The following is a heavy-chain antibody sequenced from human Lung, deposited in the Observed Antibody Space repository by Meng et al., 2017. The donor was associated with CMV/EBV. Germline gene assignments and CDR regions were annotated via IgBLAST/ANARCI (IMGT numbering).Heavy chain of an antibody. CDR2: ISHDGSNK. D-gene: IGHD3-9*01. V-gene: IGHV3-30*19. Sequence: GGSXRLXXAASGLSLSSYGIHWVRQAPGKGLEWVAVISHDGSNKYYADSVKGRFTISRDNSKNTLYLQMNSLRAEDTAVYYCARDQGLRSFDWLFRYWGQGXLVTFSS. CDR1: GLSLSSYG. J-gene: IGHJ4*02. CDR3: ARDQGLRSFDWLFRY.